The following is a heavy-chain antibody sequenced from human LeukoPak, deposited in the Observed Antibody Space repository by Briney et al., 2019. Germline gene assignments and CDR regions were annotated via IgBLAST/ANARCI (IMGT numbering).Heavy chain of an antibody. CDR3: ARSISSSSWDY. V-gene: IGHV3-21*05. CDR1: GFTFSSYS. D-gene: IGHD6-13*01. Sequence: GGSLRLSCAASGFTFSSYSMNWIRQAPGKGLEWVSYSSSSSSYTNYADSVKGRFTISRDNAKNSLYLQMNSLRAEDTAVYYCARSISSSSWDYWGQGTLVTVSS. CDR2: SSSSSSYT. J-gene: IGHJ4*02.